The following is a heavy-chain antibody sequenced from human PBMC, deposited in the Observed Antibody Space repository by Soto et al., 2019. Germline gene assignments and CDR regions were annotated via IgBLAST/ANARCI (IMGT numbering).Heavy chain of an antibody. Sequence: PGGYLRLSCAASGFTFSNAWMSWVRQAPGKGLEWVGRIKSKTDGGTTDYAAPVKGRFTISRGDSKNTLYLQMNSLKTEDTAVYYCTTDLWFGVPDAFDIWGQGTMVTV. V-gene: IGHV3-15*01. CDR3: TTDLWFGVPDAFDI. D-gene: IGHD3-10*01. CDR1: GFTFSNAW. CDR2: IKSKTDGGTT. J-gene: IGHJ3*02.